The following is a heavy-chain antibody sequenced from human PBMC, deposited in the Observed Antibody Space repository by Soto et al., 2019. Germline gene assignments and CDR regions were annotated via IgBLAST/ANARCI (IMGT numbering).Heavy chain of an antibody. V-gene: IGHV3-30-3*01. D-gene: IGHD2-2*02. CDR2: ISSDGNNK. CDR3: ARDPYTHCSSTSCYTTYYYYYGMDV. CDR1: GFTFSSYA. Sequence: PGGSLRLSCAASGFTFSSYAMHWVRQVPGKGLEWVAVISSDGNNKYSADSVKGRFTISRDNSKNTLYLQMNSLRAEDTALYYCARDPYTHCSSTSCYTTYYYYYGMDVWGQGTTVTV. J-gene: IGHJ6*02.